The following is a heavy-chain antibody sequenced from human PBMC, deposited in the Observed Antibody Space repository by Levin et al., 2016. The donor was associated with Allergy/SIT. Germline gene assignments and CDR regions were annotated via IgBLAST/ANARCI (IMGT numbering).Heavy chain of an antibody. CDR2: IIPILGIA. CDR1: GGTFSSYA. Sequence: SVKVSCKASGGTFSSYAISWVRQAPGQGLEWMGRIIPILGIANYAQKFQGRVTITADKSTSTAYMELSSLRSEDTAVYYCARGVGTGPFDYWGQGTLVTVSS. CDR3: ARGVGTGPFDY. D-gene: IGHD1-1*01. J-gene: IGHJ4*02. V-gene: IGHV1-69*04.